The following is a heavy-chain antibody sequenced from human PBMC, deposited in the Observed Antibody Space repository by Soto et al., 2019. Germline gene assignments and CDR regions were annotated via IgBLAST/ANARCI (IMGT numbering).Heavy chain of an antibody. Sequence: QVQLQESGPGLVKPSETLSLSCTVSGGSIYSYYWSWIRQSPGKRMEWIGYVHHSWGSSYNPSLQSRVAISLDTSKSQFSLKVTSVTATDPAVYYCARQGFGPLHGLVDVWGQGTTVTVSS. CDR1: GGSIYSYY. CDR2: VHHSWGS. V-gene: IGHV4-59*08. J-gene: IGHJ6*02. CDR3: ARQGFGPLHGLVDV. D-gene: IGHD3-10*01.